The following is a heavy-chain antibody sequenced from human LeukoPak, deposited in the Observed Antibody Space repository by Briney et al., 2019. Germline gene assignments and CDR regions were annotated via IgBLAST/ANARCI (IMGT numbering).Heavy chain of an antibody. D-gene: IGHD3-22*01. Sequence: PGGSLRLSCAVSGLTLSNYGMSWVRKAPGKGLEWVAGMSGSGGGTNYADSVKGRFTVSRDNSKNTLYLQMKSLRAEDTAVYFCAKRGVVIRVILVGFYKEAYYFDSWGQGALVTVSS. CDR3: AKRGVVIRVILVGFYKEAYYFDS. V-gene: IGHV3-23*01. CDR1: GLTLSNYG. CDR2: MSGSGGGT. J-gene: IGHJ4*02.